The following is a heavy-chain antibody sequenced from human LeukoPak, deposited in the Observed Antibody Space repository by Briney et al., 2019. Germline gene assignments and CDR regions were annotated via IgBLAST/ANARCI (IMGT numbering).Heavy chain of an antibody. D-gene: IGHD1-26*01. Sequence: GGSLRLSCAASGFTLSSYAMSWVRQAPGKGLEWVSAISGSGGSTYYADSVKGRFTISRDNSKNTLYLQMNSLRAEDTAVYYCAKVVGATPKGRRFDYWGQGTLVTVSS. CDR2: ISGSGGST. CDR1: GFTLSSYA. CDR3: AKVVGATPKGRRFDY. J-gene: IGHJ4*02. V-gene: IGHV3-23*01.